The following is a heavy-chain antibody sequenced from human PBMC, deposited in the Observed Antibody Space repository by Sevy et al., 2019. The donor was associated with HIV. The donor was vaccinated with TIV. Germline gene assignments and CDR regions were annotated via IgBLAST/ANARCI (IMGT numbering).Heavy chain of an antibody. CDR3: AKDISSGSSSWGGDY. CDR1: GFTFDDYA. Sequence: GGSLRLSCAASGFTFDDYAMHWVRQAPGKGLEWVSGISWNGGSIGYADSVKGRFTISRDNAKNSLYLQMNSLRAEDTALYYCAKDISSGSSSWGGDYWGQGTLVTVSS. V-gene: IGHV3-9*01. CDR2: ISWNGGSI. D-gene: IGHD6-13*01. J-gene: IGHJ4*02.